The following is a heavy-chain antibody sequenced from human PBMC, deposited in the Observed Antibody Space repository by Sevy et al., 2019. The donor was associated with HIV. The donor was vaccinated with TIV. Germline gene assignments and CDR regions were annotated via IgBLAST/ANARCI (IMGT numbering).Heavy chain of an antibody. J-gene: IGHJ2*01. V-gene: IGHV3-30*18. CDR3: AKIVPRWLQLGGYFDL. CDR2: ISFDGSYK. CDR1: GFTCSSYG. Sequence: GGSLRLSCAASGFTCSSYGMHWVRQAPGKGLEWVAVISFDGSYKFHTDSVKGRFTISRDNSKNTLYLQMNSLRAEDMAVYHCAKIVPRWLQLGGYFDLLGRRTLVTVSS. D-gene: IGHD1-1*01.